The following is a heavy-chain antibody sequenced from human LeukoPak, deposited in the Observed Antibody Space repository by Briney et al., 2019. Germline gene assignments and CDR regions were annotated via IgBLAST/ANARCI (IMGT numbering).Heavy chain of an antibody. Sequence: GGSLRLSCVASGFTFGSYWMSWVRQAPGKGLEWVAFIRYDGSNKYYVDSVKGRFTISRDNSKNTLYLQMNSLRAEDTAVYYCAKPSLYYYDTSGYYRYWYFDLWGRGTLVTVSS. CDR2: IRYDGSNK. J-gene: IGHJ2*01. CDR3: AKPSLYYYDTSGYYRYWYFDL. CDR1: GFTFGSYW. V-gene: IGHV3-30*02. D-gene: IGHD3-22*01.